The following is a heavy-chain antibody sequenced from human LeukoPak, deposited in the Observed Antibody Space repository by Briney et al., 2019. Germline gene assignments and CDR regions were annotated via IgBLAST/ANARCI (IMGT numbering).Heavy chain of an antibody. CDR2: FSDVT. D-gene: IGHD3-3*01. J-gene: IGHJ4*02. Sequence: GGSLRLSCVASGFTFSDYPMIWVRQAPGEGLEYVSVFSDVTHYADSVKGRFTISRDNSKNTLYLQMNSLRVEDTAIYYCAKDWYDCWGQGTLVTVSS. V-gene: IGHV3-23*01. CDR1: GFTFSDYP. CDR3: AKDWYDC.